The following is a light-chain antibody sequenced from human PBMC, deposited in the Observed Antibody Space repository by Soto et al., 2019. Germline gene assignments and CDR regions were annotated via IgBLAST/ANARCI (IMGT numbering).Light chain of an antibody. CDR2: DVT. CDR1: SSDVGGYNY. J-gene: IGLJ1*01. V-gene: IGLV2-14*03. CDR3: SSYTTSNTRQIV. Sequence: QSVLTQPASVSGSPGQSITISCTGTSSDVGGYNYVSWYQYHPGKAPKLIIYDVTNRPSGVSNPFSGSKSGNTASLTISGLQPEDEADYYCSSYTTSNTRQIVFGTGTQLTVL.